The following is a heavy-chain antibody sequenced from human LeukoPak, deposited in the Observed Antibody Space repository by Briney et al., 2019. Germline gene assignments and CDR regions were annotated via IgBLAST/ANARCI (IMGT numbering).Heavy chain of an antibody. CDR3: AKGALRYSSCYDY. CDR1: GFTFISYW. Sequence: PGGSLRLSCAPSGFTFISYWMSWVRQAQGKGREGVANIKQDGSEKYYVDSVKGRFTISRDNAKNSLYLQMNSLRAEDTAMYYCAKGALRYSSCYDYWGQGTPVTVSS. D-gene: IGHD6-25*01. J-gene: IGHJ4*02. V-gene: IGHV3-7*03. CDR2: IKQDGSEK.